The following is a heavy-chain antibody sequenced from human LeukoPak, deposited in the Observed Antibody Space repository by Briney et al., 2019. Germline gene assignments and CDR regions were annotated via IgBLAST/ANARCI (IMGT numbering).Heavy chain of an antibody. Sequence: GGSLRLSCARSGFTFSSYDIHWVRQAPGKGLEWVTDISYNGSRKYYADSVKGRFTISRDNSKNTLYLQMNSLRAEDTAVYYCAKPYYYNRRGSGVNHFDYWGQGTLVTVSS. CDR1: GFTFSSYD. J-gene: IGHJ4*02. CDR3: AKPYYYNRRGSGVNHFDY. V-gene: IGHV3-30*18. CDR2: ISYNGSRK. D-gene: IGHD3-22*01.